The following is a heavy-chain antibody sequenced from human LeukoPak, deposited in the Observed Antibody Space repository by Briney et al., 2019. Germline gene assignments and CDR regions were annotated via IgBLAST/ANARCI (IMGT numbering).Heavy chain of an antibody. CDR1: GFTFSSYE. D-gene: IGHD3-22*01. CDR2: ISSSGSTI. CDR3: ATSSGLSPFDY. J-gene: IGHJ4*02. V-gene: IGHV3-48*03. Sequence: GGSLRLSCAASGFTFSSYEMNWVRQAPGKGLEWVSYISSSGSTIYYADSVKGRFTISRDNSKNTLYPQMNSLRAEDTAVYYCATSSGLSPFDYWGQGTLVTVSS.